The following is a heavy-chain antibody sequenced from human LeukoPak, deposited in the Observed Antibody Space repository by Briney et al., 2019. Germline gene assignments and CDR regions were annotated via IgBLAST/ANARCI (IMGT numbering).Heavy chain of an antibody. J-gene: IGHJ6*03. D-gene: IGHD6-6*01. V-gene: IGHV4-4*09. CDR3: ARPGGSGSIAARFYYYYYYMDV. CDR2: IYTSGST. Sequence: SETLSLTCTVSGGSISSYYWSWIRQPPGKGLECICYIYTSGSTNYNPSLKSRVTISVDTSKNQFSLKLSSVTAADTAVYYCARPGGSGSIAARFYYYYYYMDVWGKGTTVTVSS. CDR1: GGSISSYY.